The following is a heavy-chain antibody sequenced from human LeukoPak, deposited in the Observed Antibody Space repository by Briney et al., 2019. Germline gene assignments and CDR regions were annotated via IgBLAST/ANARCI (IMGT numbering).Heavy chain of an antibody. D-gene: IGHD6-13*01. Sequence: GGSLRLSCTASGFTFSDYAMSWVRQAPGKGLEWVGFIRSKAYGGTTEYAASVKGRFTISRDDSKSIAYLQMNSLKTEDTAVYYCTTHWFRPTEIAAAGFSDYWGQGTLVTVSS. J-gene: IGHJ4*02. CDR1: GFTFSDYA. CDR2: IRSKAYGGTT. V-gene: IGHV3-49*04. CDR3: TTHWFRPTEIAAAGFSDY.